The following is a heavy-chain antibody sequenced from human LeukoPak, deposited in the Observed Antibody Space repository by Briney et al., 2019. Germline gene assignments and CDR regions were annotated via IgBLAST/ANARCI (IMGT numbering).Heavy chain of an antibody. Sequence: NTGGSLRLSCAASGFTFNTYAMNWVRQAPGKGLEWISSISSNGNYIYYADSLKGRFTVSRDNANNSLYVRMISLRAEDTAVYYCARVYSYGYLDYWGQGTLVTVSS. CDR2: ISSNGNYI. CDR1: GFTFNTYA. CDR3: ARVYSYGYLDY. V-gene: IGHV3-21*01. J-gene: IGHJ4*02. D-gene: IGHD5-18*01.